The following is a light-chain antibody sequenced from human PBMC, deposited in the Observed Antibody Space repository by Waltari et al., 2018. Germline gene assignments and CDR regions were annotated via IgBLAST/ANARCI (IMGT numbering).Light chain of an antibody. CDR1: SSDVGDYNY. CDR2: EVS. V-gene: IGLV2-8*01. CDR3: SSYAGSNNFVV. J-gene: IGLJ2*01. Sequence: QSALTQSPSASGSPGQSVTISCTGISSDVGDYNYVSWYQQHPGKAPKVMIYEVSKGPSGVPDRFSGSKSCNTASLTVSGLQAEDEADYYCSSYAGSNNFVVFGGGTKLTVL.